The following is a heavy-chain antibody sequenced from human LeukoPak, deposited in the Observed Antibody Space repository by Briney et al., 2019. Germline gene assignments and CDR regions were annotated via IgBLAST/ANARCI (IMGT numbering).Heavy chain of an antibody. CDR1: GYTLTSYF. CDR2: INRSGGST. Sequence: GASVKVSCKASGYTLTSYFIHWVRQAPGQGLQWMGIINRSGGSTSYAQKFQGRVTMTRDTSTSTVYMELSSLRSEDTAVYYCARDQDWNYAFDIWGQGTMVTVSS. J-gene: IGHJ3*02. V-gene: IGHV1-46*01. D-gene: IGHD1-7*01. CDR3: ARDQDWNYAFDI.